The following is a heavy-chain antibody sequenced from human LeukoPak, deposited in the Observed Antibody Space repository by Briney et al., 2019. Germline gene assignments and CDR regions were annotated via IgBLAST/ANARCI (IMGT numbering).Heavy chain of an antibody. D-gene: IGHD3-9*01. CDR1: GFTFSNSA. CDR3: ARDPLRYLRVGHYDY. V-gene: IGHV3-21*01. J-gene: IGHJ4*02. CDR2: IDYDSSHI. Sequence: GGSLRLTCATSGFTFSNSAMNWVRQVPGKGLEWVSSIDYDSSHIYYAASVRGRFTISRDNARDSVYLQMNSLRVEDTAVYYCARDPLRYLRVGHYDYWGQGTLVAVSS.